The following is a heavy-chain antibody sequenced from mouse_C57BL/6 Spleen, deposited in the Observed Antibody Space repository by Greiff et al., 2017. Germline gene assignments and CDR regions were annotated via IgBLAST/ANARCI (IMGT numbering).Heavy chain of an antibody. CDR2: ISSGSSTI. CDR3: ARQGYGSSYWYFDV. J-gene: IGHJ1*03. Sequence: EVHLVESGGGLVKPGGSLKLSCAASGFTFSDYGMHWVRQAPEKGLEWVAYISSGSSTIYYADTVKGRFTLSRDNAKNTLFLQMTSLRSEDTAMYYCARQGYGSSYWYFDVWGTGTTVTVSS. CDR1: GFTFSDYG. D-gene: IGHD1-1*01. V-gene: IGHV5-17*01.